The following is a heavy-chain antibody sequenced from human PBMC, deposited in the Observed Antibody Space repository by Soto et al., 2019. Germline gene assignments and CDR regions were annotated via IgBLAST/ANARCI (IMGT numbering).Heavy chain of an antibody. V-gene: IGHV3-9*01. CDR1: GFTFDDYA. D-gene: IGHD2-15*01. J-gene: IGHJ4*02. CDR3: AKAGEHCSGGSCYSDHYYFDY. CDR2: ISWNSGSI. Sequence: EVQLVESGGGLVQPGRSLRLSCAASGFTFDDYAMHWVRQAPGKGLEWVSGISWNSGSIGYADSVKVRFTISRDNAKNSLYLQMNSLRAEDTALYYCAKAGEHCSGGSCYSDHYYFDYWGQGTLVTVSS.